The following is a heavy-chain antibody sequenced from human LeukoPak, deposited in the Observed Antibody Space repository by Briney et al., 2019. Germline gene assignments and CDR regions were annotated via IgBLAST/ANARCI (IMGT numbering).Heavy chain of an antibody. J-gene: IGHJ4*02. V-gene: IGHV3-7*01. CDR3: ARSQHSTADY. Sequence: PSETLSLTCTVSGGSISSSSYFWGWVRQAPGKGLEWVAHIKADGTEKFYEDSLKGRFTISRDNAKNSLYLQMNSLRAEDTAVYFCARSQHSTADYWGQGTLVTVSS. CDR2: IKADGTEK. CDR1: GGSISSSSYF. D-gene: IGHD2-21*01.